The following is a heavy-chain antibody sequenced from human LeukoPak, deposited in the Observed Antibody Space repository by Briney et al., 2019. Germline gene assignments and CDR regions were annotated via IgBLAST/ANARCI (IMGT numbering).Heavy chain of an antibody. Sequence: PGGSLGLSCAASGFTFSSYAMTWVRQAPGKGLEWVSAISGSGGSTYYADSVKGRFTVSRDNSKNTFFVQMNSLGADDTAVYYCAKVDSFWYFDLWGRGTLVTVSS. CDR2: ISGSGGST. V-gene: IGHV3-23*01. CDR3: AKVDSFWYFDL. J-gene: IGHJ2*01. CDR1: GFTFSSYA. D-gene: IGHD3-9*01.